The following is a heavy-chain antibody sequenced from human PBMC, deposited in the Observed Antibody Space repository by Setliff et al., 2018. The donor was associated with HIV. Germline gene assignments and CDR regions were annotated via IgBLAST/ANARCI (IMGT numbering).Heavy chain of an antibody. Sequence: SETLSLTCSVSGGSVSSSSHYWGWIRQPPGKGLEWIGGIYYSGSTYYNPSLKSRLTISVDTSNNQFSLKLTSVTDADTAVYYCARQGYNYDSSGYLIPAGYFQHWGQGTLVTVSS. V-gene: IGHV4-39*01. D-gene: IGHD3-22*01. CDR3: ARQGYNYDSSGYLIPAGYFQH. J-gene: IGHJ1*01. CDR2: IYYSGST. CDR1: GGSVSSSSHY.